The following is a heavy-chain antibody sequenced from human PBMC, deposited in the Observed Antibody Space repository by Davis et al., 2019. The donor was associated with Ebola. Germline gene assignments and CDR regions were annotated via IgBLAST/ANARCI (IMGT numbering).Heavy chain of an antibody. V-gene: IGHV4-34*01. CDR3: ARDPNYDYIWGSYRPGIYYYYGMDV. J-gene: IGHJ6*02. CDR1: VGSFRGYY. D-gene: IGHD3-16*02. CDR2: INHSGST. Sequence: MPSETLSLTCAVYVGSFRGYYWSWIRQPPGKGLEWIVEINHSGSTNYNPSLKSRVTISVDKSKNQFSLKLSSVTAADTAVYYCARDPNYDYIWGSYRPGIYYYYGMDVWGQGTTVTVSS.